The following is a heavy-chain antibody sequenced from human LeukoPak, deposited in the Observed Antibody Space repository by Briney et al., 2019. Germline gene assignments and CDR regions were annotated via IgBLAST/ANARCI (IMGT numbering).Heavy chain of an antibody. CDR1: GFTFSTYA. V-gene: IGHV3-23*01. J-gene: IGHJ4*02. D-gene: IGHD4-17*01. CDR3: AKALYGDYGRFDY. CDR2: ISDGGSDT. Sequence: GGSLRLSCAASGFTFSTYAMSWVRQAPGKGLDWVSTISDGGSDTHYADSVKGRFTISRDNSKNTVYLQINSLRAEDSAVYYCAKALYGDYGRFDYWGQGTLVTVSS.